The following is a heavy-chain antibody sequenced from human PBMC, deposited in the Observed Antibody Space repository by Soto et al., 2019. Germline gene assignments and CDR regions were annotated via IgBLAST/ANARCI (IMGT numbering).Heavy chain of an antibody. V-gene: IGHV1-8*01. CDR1: GYTFTSYD. CDR2: MNPNSGNT. Sequence: ASVKLSCKASGYTFTSYDINWVRHATGQGLEWMGWMNPNSGNTGYAQKFQGRVTMTRNTSISTAYMELSSLRSEDTAVYYCASRQGDWSSTSCPTVDDWGQGTLGTGSS. CDR3: ASRQGDWSSTSCPTVDD. D-gene: IGHD2-2*01. J-gene: IGHJ4*02.